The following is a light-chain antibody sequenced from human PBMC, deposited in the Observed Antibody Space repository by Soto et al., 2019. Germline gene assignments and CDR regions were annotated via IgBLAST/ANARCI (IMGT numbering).Light chain of an antibody. CDR3: QQYNNWPPIT. CDR2: GAS. J-gene: IGKJ5*01. V-gene: IGKV3-15*01. Sequence: IVMTQSPATLSVSPGERATLSCRASPSASSNLAWYQQKPGQAPRLLLYGASTRATGIPARCSGSGCGTEFTLTISSLQSEDFAVYYCQQYNNWPPITFGQGTRLEIK. CDR1: PSASSN.